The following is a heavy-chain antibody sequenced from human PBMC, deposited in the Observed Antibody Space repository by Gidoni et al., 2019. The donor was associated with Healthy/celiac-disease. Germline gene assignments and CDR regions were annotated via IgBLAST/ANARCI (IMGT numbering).Heavy chain of an antibody. CDR3: AREDYGFDY. CDR2: TYYRSKWYN. V-gene: IGHV6-1*01. Sequence: QVQLQQSGPGLVKPSKTLSLTCAISGDSVSSNSAAWNWMRQSPSRGLEWPRRTYYRSKWYNDYAVSVKRRITNNPDTSKNQVSLQLNSVTPEDTAVYYCAREDYGFDYWGQGTLVTVSS. J-gene: IGHJ4*02. CDR1: GDSVSSNSAA. D-gene: IGHD4-17*01.